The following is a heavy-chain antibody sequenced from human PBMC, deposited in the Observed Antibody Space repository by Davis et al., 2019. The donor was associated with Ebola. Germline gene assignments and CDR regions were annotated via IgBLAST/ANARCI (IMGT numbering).Heavy chain of an antibody. CDR2: IGGGGGSI. Sequence: GGSLRLSCAASGFTFSSSAMSWGRQAPGKGLEWVSSIGGGGGSIYYADSVKGRFTISRDNSKNTLYLQMNSLRAEDTAVYYCARVRWTSGYYFDYWGQGTLVTVSS. CDR1: GFTFSSSA. D-gene: IGHD3-22*01. CDR3: ARVRWTSGYYFDY. V-gene: IGHV3-23*01. J-gene: IGHJ4*02.